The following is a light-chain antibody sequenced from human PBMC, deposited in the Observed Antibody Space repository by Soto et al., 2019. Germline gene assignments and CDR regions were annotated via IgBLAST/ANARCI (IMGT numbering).Light chain of an antibody. J-gene: IGKJ2*01. CDR1: QSVSSSY. Sequence: EIGLTQSPGTLSLSPGERATLSCRASQSVSSSYLAWYQQKPGQAPRLLIYGASSRATGIPDRFSGSGSGTDFTLTISRLEPEDFAVYYCQQYGSSPMYTFGQWTKLEIK. V-gene: IGKV3-20*01. CDR2: GAS. CDR3: QQYGSSPMYT.